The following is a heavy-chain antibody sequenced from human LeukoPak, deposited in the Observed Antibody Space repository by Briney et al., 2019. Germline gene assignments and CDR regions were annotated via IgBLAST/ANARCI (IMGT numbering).Heavy chain of an antibody. V-gene: IGHV4-30-2*01. CDR1: GGSLSSGGYC. D-gene: IGHD2-21*02. J-gene: IGHJ4*02. CDR2: IYHSGST. Sequence: SQTLSLTCAVSGGSLSSGGYCWGWIRQPPGRGLEWIGYIYHSGSTYYNPSLKSRVTISVDRSKNQFSLKLSSVTAADTAVYYCARLLSGAYCGGDCYFDYWGQGTLVTVS. CDR3: ARLLSGAYCGGDCYFDY.